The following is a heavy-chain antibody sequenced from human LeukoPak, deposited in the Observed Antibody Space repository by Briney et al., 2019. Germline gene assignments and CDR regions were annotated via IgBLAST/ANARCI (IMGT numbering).Heavy chain of an antibody. Sequence: PGGSLRLSCAASGFTFSSSAMNWVRQAPGKGLEWVSAISGSGGSTYYADSVRGRFTISRDNSKNTLYLQMNSLRAEDTAVYYCAKDYDILTGEPFDYWGQGTLVTVSS. CDR1: GFTFSSSA. CDR3: AKDYDILTGEPFDY. V-gene: IGHV3-23*01. CDR2: ISGSGGST. J-gene: IGHJ4*02. D-gene: IGHD3-9*01.